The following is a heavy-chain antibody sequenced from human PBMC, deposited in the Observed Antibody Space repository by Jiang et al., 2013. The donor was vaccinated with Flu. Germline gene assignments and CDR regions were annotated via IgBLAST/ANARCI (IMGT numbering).Heavy chain of an antibody. Sequence: QLLESGGGLVQPGESLRLSCTASGFTFNTFEMTWVRQAPGKGLDWVSFISPSSSSTKYADSVKGRFTISRDNSENTLFLQMNSLRAEDTAVYYCVKGGWLDDWGQGILVTVSS. V-gene: IGHV3-23*01. D-gene: IGHD6-19*01. CDR2: ISPSSSST. J-gene: IGHJ4*02. CDR1: GFTFNTFE. CDR3: VKGGWLDD.